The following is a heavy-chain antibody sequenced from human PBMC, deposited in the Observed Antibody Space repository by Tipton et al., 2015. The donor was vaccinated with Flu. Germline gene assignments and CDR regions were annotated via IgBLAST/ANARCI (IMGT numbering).Heavy chain of an antibody. D-gene: IGHD1-1*01. J-gene: IGHJ4*02. CDR3: ARVHRLERPIDY. CDR2: IYYSGST. CDR1: GGSISSYY. Sequence: TLSLTCTVSGGSISSYYWSWIRQPPGKGLEWIGYIYYSGSTNYNPSLKSRVTISVDTSKNQFSLKLSSVTAADTAVYYCARVHRLERPIDYWGQGTLVTVSS. V-gene: IGHV4-59*01.